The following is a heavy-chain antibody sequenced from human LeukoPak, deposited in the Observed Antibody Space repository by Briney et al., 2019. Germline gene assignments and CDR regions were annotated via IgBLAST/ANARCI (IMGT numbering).Heavy chain of an antibody. D-gene: IGHD1-26*01. CDR1: GYTFTNYG. CDR2: ISAYNGNT. V-gene: IGHV1-18*01. CDR3: ARDLGSAHGSYYGGYDAFDI. Sequence: ASVKVSCKASGYTFTNYGIAWVRQAPGQGLEWMGWISAYNGNTNYAQKLQGRVTMTTDTSTSTAYMELRSLRSDDTAVYYCARDLGSAHGSYYGGYDAFDIWGQGTMVTVSS. J-gene: IGHJ3*02.